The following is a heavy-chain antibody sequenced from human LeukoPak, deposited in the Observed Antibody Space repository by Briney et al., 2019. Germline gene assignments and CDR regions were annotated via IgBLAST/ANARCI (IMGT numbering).Heavy chain of an antibody. J-gene: IGHJ4*02. D-gene: IGHD6-19*01. CDR3: ARFGSGWYYFDY. CDR2: INHSGST. CDR1: GGSFSGYY. Sequence: SETLSLTCAVYGGSFSGYYWNWIRQPPGKGLEWIGEINHSGSTNYNPSLKSRVTISVDTSKNQFSLKLSSVTAADTAVYYCARFGSGWYYFDYWGQGTLLTVSS. V-gene: IGHV4-34*01.